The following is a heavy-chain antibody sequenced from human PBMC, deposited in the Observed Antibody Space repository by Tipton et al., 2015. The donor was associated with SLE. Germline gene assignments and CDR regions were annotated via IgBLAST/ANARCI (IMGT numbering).Heavy chain of an antibody. V-gene: IGHV4-34*01. Sequence: LRLSCAVYGGSFSGYYWSWIRQPPGKGLERIGEINHSGSTNYNPSLKSRVTISVDTSKNQFSLKLSSVTAADTAVYYCARLRLTGDLWYFDLWGRGTLVTVSS. D-gene: IGHD7-27*01. CDR1: GGSFSGYY. CDR2: INHSGST. CDR3: ARLRLTGDLWYFDL. J-gene: IGHJ2*01.